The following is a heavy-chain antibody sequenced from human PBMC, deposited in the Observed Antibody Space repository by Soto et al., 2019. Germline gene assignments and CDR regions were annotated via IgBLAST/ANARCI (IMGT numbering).Heavy chain of an antibody. V-gene: IGHV4-34*01. D-gene: IGHD6-6*01. Sequence: PSETLSLTCAVYGGSFSGYYWSWIRQPPGKGLEWIGEINHSGSTNYNPSLKSRVTISVDTSKNQFSLKLSSVTAADTAVYYCARVPFHRIAARPEHYFDYWGQGTLVTVSS. CDR1: GGSFSGYY. CDR3: ARVPFHRIAARPEHYFDY. J-gene: IGHJ4*02. CDR2: INHSGST.